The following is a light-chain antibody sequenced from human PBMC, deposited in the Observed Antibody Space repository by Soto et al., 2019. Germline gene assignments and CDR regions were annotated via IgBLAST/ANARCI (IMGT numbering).Light chain of an antibody. Sequence: QSVLTQPPSVSEAPRQRVTISCSGSSSNIGNNAGNWYQQLPGKAPKLLIYYDDLLPSGVSDRFSGSKSGTSASLAISGLQSEDEADYYCAAWDDSLNGWVFGGGTKLTVL. J-gene: IGLJ3*02. V-gene: IGLV1-36*01. CDR2: YDD. CDR3: AAWDDSLNGWV. CDR1: SSNIGNNA.